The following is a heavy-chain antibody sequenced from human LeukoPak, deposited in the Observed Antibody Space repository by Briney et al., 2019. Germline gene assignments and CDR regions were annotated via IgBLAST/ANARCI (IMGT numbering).Heavy chain of an antibody. CDR2: IYYRGNS. V-gene: IGHV4-59*01. CDR1: GGPITSYY. D-gene: IGHD3-10*01. J-gene: IGHJ6*03. Sequence: PSETLSLTCTVSGGPITSYYWSWIRQPPGKGLECIGYIYYRGNSNYNPSLKSRVTISEDTSKNQFSLKLTSVTAADTAVYYCARVRSEGSGRFWYYYMDVWGKGTTVTISS. CDR3: ARVRSEGSGRFWYYYMDV.